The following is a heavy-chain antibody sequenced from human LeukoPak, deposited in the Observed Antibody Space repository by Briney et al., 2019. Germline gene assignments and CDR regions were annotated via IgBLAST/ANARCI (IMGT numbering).Heavy chain of an antibody. J-gene: IGHJ5*02. D-gene: IGHD2-15*01. CDR1: VASISSSSYY. V-gene: IGHV4-39*07. CDR3: ARDLPYCSGGSCYLNWFDP. CDR2: SYYSVST. Sequence: SETLSLTCTVSVASISSSSYYWGWIRQPPVKWLELIGSSYYSVSTYYNPSLKSRVTISVDTSKNQFSLKLSSVPAADTAVYYCARDLPYCSGGSCYLNWFDPWGQGTLVTVSS.